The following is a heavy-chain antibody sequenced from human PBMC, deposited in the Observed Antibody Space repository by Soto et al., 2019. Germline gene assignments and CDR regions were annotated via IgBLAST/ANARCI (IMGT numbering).Heavy chain of an antibody. V-gene: IGHV3-53*02. Sequence: EVQLVETGGGLIQPGGSLRLSCVASGFIVRTNYMTWVRQAPGKGLEWVSTIYSNGTTHYSDSVRGRFTISRDNSKNTPYLQMNSLRAEDTAVYYCARDSPNTSGWYDYFDYWGQGTLVTVSS. J-gene: IGHJ4*02. D-gene: IGHD6-19*01. CDR2: IYSNGTT. CDR1: GFIVRTNY. CDR3: ARDSPNTSGWYDYFDY.